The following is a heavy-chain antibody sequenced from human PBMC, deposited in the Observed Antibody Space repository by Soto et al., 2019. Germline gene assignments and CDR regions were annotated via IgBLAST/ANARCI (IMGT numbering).Heavy chain of an antibody. CDR1: EYTFTDYY. D-gene: IGHD6-13*01. Sequence: QVQLVQSGAEVKKPGASVKLSCKSSEYTFTDYYIHWVRQAPGQGLEWMGLINPSGGSTSYAHKFQVRVTMTRDASTSTVYMELSSLRYEDTAVYYCATAAYSTSWYDFWGQGTLVTVSS. J-gene: IGHJ5*01. CDR3: ATAAYSTSWYDF. CDR2: INPSGGST. V-gene: IGHV1-46*01.